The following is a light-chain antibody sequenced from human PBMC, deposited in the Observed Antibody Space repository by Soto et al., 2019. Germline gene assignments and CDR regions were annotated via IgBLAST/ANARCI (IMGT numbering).Light chain of an antibody. CDR1: QNLLHSTGYNY. Sequence: EIVLTQSPLSLPVTPGEPASISCRSSQNLLHSTGYNYLKWYLPKPGQSPQLLIYLGSNRASGGPSRFSGSGLGTDFTLTINRLDAEDVRLYFGAQGLATPFTFGGGTKVEIK. J-gene: IGKJ4*01. CDR3: AQGLATPFT. V-gene: IGKV2-28*01. CDR2: LGS.